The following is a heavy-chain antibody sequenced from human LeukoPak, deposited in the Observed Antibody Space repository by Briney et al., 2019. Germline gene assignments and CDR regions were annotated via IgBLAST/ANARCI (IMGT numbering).Heavy chain of an antibody. V-gene: IGHV4-59*11. CDR1: GGPISTHY. Sequence: SETLSLTCIVSGGPISTHYWSWSRQPPGKGLEWIGYNDYSGSTNYNPSLKSRVTISVDTSKNQFSLKLNSVTAADTAVYYCARGATFRGTYYMDVWGEGTTVTVSS. D-gene: IGHD3-10*01. CDR2: NDYSGST. J-gene: IGHJ6*03. CDR3: ARGATFRGTYYMDV.